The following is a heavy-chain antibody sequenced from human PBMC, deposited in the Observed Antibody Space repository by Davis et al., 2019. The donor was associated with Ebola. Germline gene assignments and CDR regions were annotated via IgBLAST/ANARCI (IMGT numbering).Heavy chain of an antibody. Sequence: ASVKVSCKASGYTFTSYDINWVRQATGQGLEWMGWMNPNSGNTGYAQNFQGRVTMTRNTSITTAYMELRSLRSDDTAIYYCASLIAAAGKRYYYYGMDVWGQGTTVTVSS. CDR1: GYTFTSYD. V-gene: IGHV1-8*01. J-gene: IGHJ6*02. CDR3: ASLIAAAGKRYYYYGMDV. D-gene: IGHD6-13*01. CDR2: MNPNSGNT.